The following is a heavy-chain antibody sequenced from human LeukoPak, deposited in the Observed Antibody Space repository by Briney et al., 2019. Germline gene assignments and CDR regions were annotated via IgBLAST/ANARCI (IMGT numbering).Heavy chain of an antibody. CDR2: IIPIFGTA. Sequence: SVKVSCKASGGTFSSYAISWVRQAPGQGLEWMGRIIPIFGTANYAQKFQGRVTITTDESTSTAYMELSSLRSEDTAVYYCARDGSYDILTGYLPLDYWAREPWSPSPQ. J-gene: IGHJ4*02. CDR1: GGTFSSYA. D-gene: IGHD3-9*01. CDR3: ARDGSYDILTGYLPLDY. V-gene: IGHV1-69*05.